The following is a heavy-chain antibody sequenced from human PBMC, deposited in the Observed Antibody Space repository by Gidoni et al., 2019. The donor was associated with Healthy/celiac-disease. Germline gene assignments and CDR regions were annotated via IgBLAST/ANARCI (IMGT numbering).Heavy chain of an antibody. CDR2: ISWNSGSI. Sequence: EVQLVESGGGLVQPGRSLRLYCAASGFTFDDYALHWVRQAPGKGLEWVSGISWNSGSIGYADSVKGRFTISRDNAKNSLYLQMNSLRAEDTALYYCAKDFITYGSGRNYHGMDVWGQGTTVTVSS. D-gene: IGHD3-10*01. CDR1: GFTFDDYA. J-gene: IGHJ6*02. CDR3: AKDFITYGSGRNYHGMDV. V-gene: IGHV3-9*01.